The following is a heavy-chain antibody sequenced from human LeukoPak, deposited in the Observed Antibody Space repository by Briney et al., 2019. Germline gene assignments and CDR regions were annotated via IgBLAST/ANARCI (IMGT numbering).Heavy chain of an antibody. CDR2: ISYDGSNK. Sequence: GGSLRLSCAASGFTFSSYAMHWVRQAPGKGLEWVSVISYDGSNKYYADSVKGRFTISRDNSKNTLYLQMNSLRSDDTAVYYCARDGPRITIFGVVKLDDYWGQGTLVTVSS. CDR1: GFTFSSYA. D-gene: IGHD3-3*01. CDR3: ARDGPRITIFGVVKLDDY. V-gene: IGHV3-30-3*01. J-gene: IGHJ4*02.